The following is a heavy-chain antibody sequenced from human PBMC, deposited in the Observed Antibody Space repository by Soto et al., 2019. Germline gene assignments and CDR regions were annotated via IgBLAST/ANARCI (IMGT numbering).Heavy chain of an antibody. CDR3: AIRQRV. V-gene: IGHV4-34*01. CDR1: GDSIISGDYY. CDR2: INHSGST. Sequence: SETLSLTCTVSGDSIISGDYYWSWIRQPPGKGLEWIGEINHSGSTNYNQSLKSRVTISVDTSKNQFSLKLSSVTAADTAVYYCAIRQRVWGQGTTVTVSS. J-gene: IGHJ6*02.